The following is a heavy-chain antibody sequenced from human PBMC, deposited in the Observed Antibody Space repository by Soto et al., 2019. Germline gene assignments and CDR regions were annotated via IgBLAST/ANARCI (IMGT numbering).Heavy chain of an antibody. J-gene: IGHJ4*02. CDR2: IKQDGSEE. V-gene: IGHV3-7*01. D-gene: IGHD6-19*01. CDR3: ARESEEQLLETTFDY. Sequence: EVQLVESGGGLVQPGGSLRVSCAASGFTFSSYWMSWVRQAPGKGLEWVANIKQDGSEEYYVDSVKGRFTISRDNAKNSLYLQINSLRAEDTAVYYCARESEEQLLETTFDYWGQGTLVTVSS. CDR1: GFTFSSYW.